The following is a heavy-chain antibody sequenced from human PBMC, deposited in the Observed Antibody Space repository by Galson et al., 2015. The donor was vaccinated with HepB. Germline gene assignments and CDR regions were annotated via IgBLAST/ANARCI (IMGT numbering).Heavy chain of an antibody. CDR2: INPSGGST. J-gene: IGHJ4*02. CDR3: ARAGYYDILTGYSNLVDY. D-gene: IGHD3-9*01. Sequence: SVKVSCKASGYTFTSYYMHWVRQAPGQGLEWMGIINPSGGSTSYAQKFQGRVTMTTDTSTSTVYMELSSLRSEDTAVYYCARAGYYDILTGYSNLVDYWGQGTLVTVSS. CDR1: GYTFTSYY. V-gene: IGHV1-46*03.